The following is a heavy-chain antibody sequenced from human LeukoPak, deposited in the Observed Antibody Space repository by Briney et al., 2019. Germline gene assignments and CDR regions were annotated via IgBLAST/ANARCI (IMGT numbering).Heavy chain of an antibody. D-gene: IGHD3-10*01. CDR2: IYYSGST. Sequence: SETLSLTCTVSGGSISSSSYYWGWIRQPAGKGLEWIGSIYYSGSTYYNPSLKSRVTISVDTSKNQFSLKLSSVTAADTAVYYCARRRAVFTFDPWGQGTLVTVSS. J-gene: IGHJ5*02. CDR3: ARRRAVFTFDP. CDR1: GGSISSSSYY. V-gene: IGHV4-39*01.